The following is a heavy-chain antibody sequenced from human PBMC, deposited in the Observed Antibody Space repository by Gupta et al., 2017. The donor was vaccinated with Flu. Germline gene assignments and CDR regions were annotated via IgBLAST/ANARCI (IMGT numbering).Heavy chain of an antibody. CDR2: IDPSNGTT. D-gene: IGHD3-10*01. CDR1: GFSFVDYG. V-gene: IGHV1-18*01. J-gene: IGHJ4*02. CDR3: ARGDPMVWGLNPAALDY. Sequence: QVQLEQSGAEVRKPGASVRVSCKTSGFSFVDYGVTWVRQAPGQGREWMEDIDPSNGTTDYARKLRGRVSMTTDTATSTAYLELTSLRSEDTATYFCARGDPMVWGLNPAALDYWGQGTLVTVS.